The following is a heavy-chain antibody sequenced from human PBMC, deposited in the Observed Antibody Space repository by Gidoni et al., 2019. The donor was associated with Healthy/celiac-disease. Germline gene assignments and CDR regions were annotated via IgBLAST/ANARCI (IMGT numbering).Heavy chain of an antibody. CDR2: INPSGGST. V-gene: IGHV1-46*03. D-gene: IGHD6-13*01. J-gene: IGHJ5*02. CDR3: ARGTSQQLVRGWFDP. Sequence: QVQLVQSGAEVKKPGASVTVSCKASGYTFTSYYMHWVRQAPGQGLEWMGIINPSGGSTSYAQKFQGRVTMTRDTSTSTVYMELSSLRSEDTAVYYCARGTSQQLVRGWFDPWGQGTLVTVSS. CDR1: GYTFTSYY.